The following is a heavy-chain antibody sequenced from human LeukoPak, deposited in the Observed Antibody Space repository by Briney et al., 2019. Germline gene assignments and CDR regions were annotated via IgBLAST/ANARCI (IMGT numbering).Heavy chain of an antibody. CDR3: AGDYGSGIDY. J-gene: IGHJ4*02. Sequence: GGSLRLSCAASGFSFSSYYMSWVRQAPGKGLEWVASIKEDGSEKYYVDSVKGRFTVSRDNSKSTLFLQMNSLRTDDTAVYYCAGDYGSGIDYWGQGTLVTVSS. D-gene: IGHD3-10*01. CDR1: GFSFSSYY. V-gene: IGHV3-7*01. CDR2: IKEDGSEK.